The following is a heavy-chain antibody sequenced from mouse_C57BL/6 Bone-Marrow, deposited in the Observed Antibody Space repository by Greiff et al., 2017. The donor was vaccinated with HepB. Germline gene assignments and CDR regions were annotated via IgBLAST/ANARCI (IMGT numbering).Heavy chain of an antibody. CDR2: LSYDGSN. CDR3: ARDYYGSSYWYFDV. J-gene: IGHJ1*03. Sequence: EVQPPSSSPFLFPPSPSLSRPFSFPFSSLPLLSSFPFLLPFPLHKLEFMGYLSYDGSNNYTPSPKNRISITRDTSKNQFFLKLNSVTTEDTATYYCARDYYGSSYWYFDVWGTGTTVTVAS. D-gene: IGHD1-1*01. CDR1: FSSLPLLSS. V-gene: IGHV3-6*01.